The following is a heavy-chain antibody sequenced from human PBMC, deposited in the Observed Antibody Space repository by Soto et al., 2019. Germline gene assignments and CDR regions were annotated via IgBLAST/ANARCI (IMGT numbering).Heavy chain of an antibody. J-gene: IGHJ4*02. Sequence: VASVKVSCKACGYTFTSYGISWVRQAPGQGLEWMGWISAYNGNTNYAQKLQGRVTMTTDTSTSTAYMELRSLRSDDTAVYYCARDCRYSSGPRCIDYWGQGTLVTVSS. CDR2: ISAYNGNT. V-gene: IGHV1-18*01. CDR3: ARDCRYSSGPRCIDY. CDR1: GYTFTSYG. D-gene: IGHD6-19*01.